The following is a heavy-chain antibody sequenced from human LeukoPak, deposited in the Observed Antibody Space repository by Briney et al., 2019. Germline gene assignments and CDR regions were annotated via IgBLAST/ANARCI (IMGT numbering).Heavy chain of an antibody. J-gene: IGHJ5*02. CDR3: AVAAAGNWFDP. D-gene: IGHD6-13*01. V-gene: IGHV4-59*01. CDR2: IYSTGST. CDR1: GGSISGYY. Sequence: SETLSLTCTVSGGSISGYYWSWVRQSPEKGLESIGFIYSTGSTSYNPSLRSRVTISIDTSQNQFYLRLTSVTVADTAVYYCAVAAAGNWFDPWGQGTLVTVSS.